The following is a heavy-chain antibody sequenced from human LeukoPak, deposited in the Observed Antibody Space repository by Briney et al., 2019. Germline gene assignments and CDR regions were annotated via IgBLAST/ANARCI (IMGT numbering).Heavy chain of an antibody. CDR2: IKSKTDGGTT. V-gene: IGHV3-15*01. CDR3: TTSRFGYYDSSGYYYEADY. D-gene: IGHD3-22*01. Sequence: GGSLRLSCAASGFTFSNAWMSWVRQAPGKGLEWVGRIKSKTDGGTTDYAAPVKGRFTISRDDSKNTLYLQMNSLKTEDTAVYYCTTSRFGYYDSSGYYYEADYWGQGTLVTVSS. J-gene: IGHJ4*02. CDR1: GFTFSNAW.